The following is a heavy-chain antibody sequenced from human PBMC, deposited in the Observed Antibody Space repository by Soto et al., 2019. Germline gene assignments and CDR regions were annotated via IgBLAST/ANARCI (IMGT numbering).Heavy chain of an antibody. V-gene: IGHV1-3*01. CDR3: ARGKQWLDYYGMDV. CDR1: GYTFASCA. Sequence: ASVKVSCKASGYTFASCAMHWVRQAPGQRLEWMGWINAGNGNTKYSQKFQGRVTITRDTSASTAYMELSSLRSEDTAVYYCARGKQWLDYYGMDVWGQGTTVTVSS. J-gene: IGHJ6*02. D-gene: IGHD6-19*01. CDR2: INAGNGNT.